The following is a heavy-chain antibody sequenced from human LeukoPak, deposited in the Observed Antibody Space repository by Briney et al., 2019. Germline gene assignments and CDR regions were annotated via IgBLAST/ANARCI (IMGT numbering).Heavy chain of an antibody. CDR3: ARGGGPMVRGHFDY. V-gene: IGHV3-64*01. CDR2: ISSNGGIT. J-gene: IGHJ4*02. D-gene: IGHD3-10*01. CDR1: GFTFSSYS. Sequence: PGGSLRLSCAASGFTFSSYSMYWVRQAPGKGLEYVSGISSNGGITYYANSVRGRFTISRDNYKNTLYLQMGSLGAEDMAVYYCARGGGPMVRGHFDYWGQGTLVTVSS.